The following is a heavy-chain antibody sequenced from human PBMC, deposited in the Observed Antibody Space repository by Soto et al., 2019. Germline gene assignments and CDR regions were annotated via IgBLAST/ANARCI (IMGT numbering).Heavy chain of an antibody. CDR3: AKDISRGPMGMSLGS. J-gene: IGHJ4*02. Sequence: GGSLRLSCAVSGFNFSDFGLHWVRQAPGKGLEWLAVVSSDGSGKMYGDSVKGRFTISRDNSEKNLYLQMNRLKIDDTAVYFCAKDISRGPMGMSLGSWGQGVLVTVSS. D-gene: IGHD3-10*01. CDR1: GFNFSDFG. CDR2: VSSDGSGK. V-gene: IGHV3-30*18.